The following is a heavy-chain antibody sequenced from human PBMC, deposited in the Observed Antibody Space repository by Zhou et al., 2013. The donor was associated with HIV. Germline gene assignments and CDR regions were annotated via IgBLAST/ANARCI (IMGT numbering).Heavy chain of an antibody. J-gene: IGHJ4*02. CDR1: GGTLTTYS. CDR3: ARLVLAYYFESSGYYLDY. D-gene: IGHD3-22*01. CDR2: IIPMFGTV. V-gene: IGHV1-69*05. Sequence: QVQLVQSGAEVKKPGSSVKVSCTASGGTLTTYSLSWVRQAPGQGLEWMGGIIPMFGTVNYAQKFQDRLTITTDEYTSTAYMELSSLRYDDTAIYYCARLVLAYYFESSGYYLDYWGQGTLVTVSP.